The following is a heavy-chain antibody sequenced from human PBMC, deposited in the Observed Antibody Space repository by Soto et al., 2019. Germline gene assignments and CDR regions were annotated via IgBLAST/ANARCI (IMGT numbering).Heavy chain of an antibody. CDR1: GGSISSYY. V-gene: IGHV4-4*08. CDR3: AREYKYCSSTRCYPDRRGNYYFSYYMDV. Sequence: QVQLQESGPGLVKPSETLSLTCTVSGGSISSYYWSWIRQPPGKGLEGVGYIYSSENTNYNPSLNEPRPQSVDPSKHQLPMERSSVPASDTAVYYCAREYKYCSSTRCYPDRRGNYYFSYYMDVWGRGTTVTVSS. D-gene: IGHD2-2*01. CDR2: IYSSENT. J-gene: IGHJ6*03.